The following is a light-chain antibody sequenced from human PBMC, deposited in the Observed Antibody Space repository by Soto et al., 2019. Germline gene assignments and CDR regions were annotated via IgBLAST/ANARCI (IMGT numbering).Light chain of an antibody. CDR1: SSDVGTYKP. J-gene: IGLJ1*01. CDR2: DDS. V-gene: IGLV2-23*01. Sequence: QSVLTQPASVSGSPGQSITISCTGTSSDVGTYKPVSWYQQHPGKAPKVIIYDDSKRPSGVSNRFSGSKSGNTASLTISGLQAEDEADYYCCSYAGINTFFVFGTGTKVTVL. CDR3: CSYAGINTFFV.